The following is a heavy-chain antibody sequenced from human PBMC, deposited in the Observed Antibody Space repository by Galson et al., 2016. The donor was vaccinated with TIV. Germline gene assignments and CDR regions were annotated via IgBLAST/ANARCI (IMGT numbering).Heavy chain of an antibody. Sequence: SETLSLPCSVSGGSVSRYYWSWVRQSPGKGLEWIGRIFTDGTTTYNPSLKSRVAISVDTSRRQFSLRLRSVTAPDTSLYYCATVNTNSRKYFDYWGQGIQVTVS. D-gene: IGHD5-18*01. CDR2: IFTDGTT. CDR1: GGSVSRYY. J-gene: IGHJ4*02. CDR3: ATVNTNSRKYFDY. V-gene: IGHV4-4*07.